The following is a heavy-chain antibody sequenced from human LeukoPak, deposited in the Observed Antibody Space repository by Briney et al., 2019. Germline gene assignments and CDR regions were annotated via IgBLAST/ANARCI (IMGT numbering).Heavy chain of an antibody. CDR3: ARSSGYYFEYFHH. D-gene: IGHD3-22*01. CDR2: IFSSGNT. V-gene: IGHV4-59*08. J-gene: IGHJ1*01. Sequence: SETLSLTCTVSGGSISNHYWTWIRQPPGKGLEWIGYIFSSGNTTHNPSLKSRLTISVDTSKNQFSLKVSSVTAADTAVYYCARSSGYYFEYFHHWGQGTLVTVSS. CDR1: GGSISNHY.